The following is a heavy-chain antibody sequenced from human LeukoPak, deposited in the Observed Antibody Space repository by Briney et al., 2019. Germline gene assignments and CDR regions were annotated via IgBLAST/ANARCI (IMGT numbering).Heavy chain of an antibody. CDR2: IDAGDGDT. V-gene: IGHV1-3*01. CDR1: GYTFSDYA. J-gene: IGHJ4*02. CDR3: ARSSGVVITTWFDY. Sequence: ASVKVSCKASGYTFSDYAMHWVRQAPGQRFEWMGWIDAGDGDTRYSQKFQGRVTITRDTSASTAYMELRSLRSDDTAAYYCARSSGVVITTWFDYWGQGTLVTVPS. D-gene: IGHD3-22*01.